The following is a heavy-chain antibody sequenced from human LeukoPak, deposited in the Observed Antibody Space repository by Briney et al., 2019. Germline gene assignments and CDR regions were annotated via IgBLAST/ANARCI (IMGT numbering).Heavy chain of an antibody. D-gene: IGHD3-22*01. CDR2: IIPIFGTA. J-gene: IGHJ4*02. CDR1: GGTFSSYA. CDR3: ARAHPRYDSSGYLDY. Sequence: SVKVSCKASGGTFSSYAISWVRRAPGQGLEWMGGIIPIFGTANYAQKFQGRVTITADESTSTAYMELNSLRSEDTAVYYCARAHPRYDSSGYLDYWGQGTLVTVPS. V-gene: IGHV1-69*01.